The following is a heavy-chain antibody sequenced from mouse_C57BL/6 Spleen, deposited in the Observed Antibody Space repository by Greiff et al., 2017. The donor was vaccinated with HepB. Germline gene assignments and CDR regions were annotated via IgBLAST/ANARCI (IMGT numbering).Heavy chain of an antibody. CDR1: GYAFTNYL. D-gene: IGHD2-4*01. CDR3: ARRSYYDYDGAWFAY. V-gene: IGHV1-54*01. CDR2: INPGSGGT. J-gene: IGHJ3*01. Sequence: QVQLQQSGAELVRPGTSVKVSCKASGYAFTNYLIEWVKQRPGQGLEWIGVINPGSGGTNYNEKFKGKATLTADKSSSTAYMQLSSLTSEDSAVYLGARRSYYDYDGAWFAYWGQGTLVTVSA.